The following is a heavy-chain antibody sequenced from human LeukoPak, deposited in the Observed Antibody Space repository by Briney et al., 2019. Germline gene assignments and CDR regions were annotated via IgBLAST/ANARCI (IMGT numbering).Heavy chain of an antibody. Sequence: SETLSLTCAVYGGSFSGYYWSWIRQPPGKGLEWIGEINHSGSTNYNPSLKSRVTISVDTSKNQFSLKLSSVTAADTAVYYCARGSLYCSGGSCYSDYFDYWGQGTLVTVSS. CDR3: ARGSLYCSGGSCYSDYFDY. J-gene: IGHJ4*02. V-gene: IGHV4-34*01. CDR1: GGSFSGYY. CDR2: INHSGST. D-gene: IGHD2-15*01.